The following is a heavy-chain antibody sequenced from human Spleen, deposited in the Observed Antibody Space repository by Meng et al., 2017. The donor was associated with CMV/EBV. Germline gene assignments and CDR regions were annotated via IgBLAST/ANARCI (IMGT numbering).Heavy chain of an antibody. D-gene: IGHD3-22*01. J-gene: IGHJ4*02. CDR1: FSSFY. V-gene: IGHV1-46*01. CDR2: INPSGGST. CDR3: ARGLYYYDSSGYYHFWEDY. Sequence: FSSFYMHWGRQAPGQGLEWMGMINPSGGSTSYAQKFQGRVTMTRDTSTSTVYMELSSLRSEDAAVYYCARGLYYYDSSGYYHFWEDYWGQGTLVTVSS.